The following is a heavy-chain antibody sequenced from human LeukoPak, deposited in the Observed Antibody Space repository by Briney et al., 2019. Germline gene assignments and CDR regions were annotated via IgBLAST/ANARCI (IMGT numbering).Heavy chain of an antibody. V-gene: IGHV1-69*05. CDR1: GGTFSSYA. CDR3: ARDRGDYDILTGYYPGHYFDY. Sequence: SVKVSCKASGGTFSSYAISWVRQAPGQGLEWMGRIIPIFGTANYAQKFQGRVTITTDESTSTAYMELSSLRSEDAAVYYCARDRGDYDILTGYYPGHYFDYWGQGTLVTVSS. CDR2: IIPIFGTA. D-gene: IGHD3-9*01. J-gene: IGHJ4*02.